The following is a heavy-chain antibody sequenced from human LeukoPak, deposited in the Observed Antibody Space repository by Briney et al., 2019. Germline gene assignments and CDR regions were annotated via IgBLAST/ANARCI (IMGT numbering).Heavy chain of an antibody. CDR2: IYYSGST. CDR3: ARGSSSLDHFDY. CDR1: GGSISSSSYY. Sequence: PSETLSLTCTVSGGSISSSSYYWGWIRQPPGRGLEWIGSIYYSGSTYYNPSLKSRVIISVDTSKNQFSLKLSSVTAADTAVYYCARGSSSLDHFDYWGQGTLVTVSS. J-gene: IGHJ4*02. V-gene: IGHV4-39*01. D-gene: IGHD6-6*01.